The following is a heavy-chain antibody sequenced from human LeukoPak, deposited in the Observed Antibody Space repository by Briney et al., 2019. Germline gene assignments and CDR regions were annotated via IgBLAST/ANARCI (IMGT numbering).Heavy chain of an antibody. D-gene: IGHD3-16*01. V-gene: IGHV4-59*11. CDR2: IYNSGSY. J-gene: IGHJ4*02. CDR1: GGSISSHY. CDR3: AREDGGY. Sequence: WETLSLTCTVSGGSISSHYWSWIRQAPGKGLEWVGYIYNSGSYNYNPALKNRRSITVDTYKNQFSLKLSCVTAADTAVYYCAREDGGYWGQGALVTVSS.